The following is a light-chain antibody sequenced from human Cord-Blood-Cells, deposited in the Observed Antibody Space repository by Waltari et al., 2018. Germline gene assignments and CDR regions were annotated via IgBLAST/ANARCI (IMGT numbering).Light chain of an antibody. Sequence: DIQMTQSPSSLSASVGDRVTITCRASQSISSYLNWYQQKPGKAPKLLIYAASSLQSGVPSRFCGGGSVTDFTLTISSLQPEDFATYYSQQSYSTPHSFGQGTKLEIK. CDR1: QSISSY. J-gene: IGKJ2*03. V-gene: IGKV1-39*01. CDR3: QQSYSTPHS. CDR2: AAS.